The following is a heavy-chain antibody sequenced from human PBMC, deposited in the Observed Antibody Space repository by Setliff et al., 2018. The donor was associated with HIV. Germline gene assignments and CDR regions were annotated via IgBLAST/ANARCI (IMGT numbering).Heavy chain of an antibody. CDR2: IFSSGST. CDR3: ARRIDDSGSFPDKNWFDT. J-gene: IGHJ5*02. CDR1: GGSFSGYY. V-gene: IGHV4-4*09. Sequence: PSETLSLTCAVYGGSFSGYYWSWIRQSPGGGLEWIGFIFSSGSTKYNPSLQSRVTMSIDTSKNQFSLRLTSVTAADTAVYYCARRIDDSGSFPDKNWFDTWGQGSLVTVSS. D-gene: IGHD3-10*01.